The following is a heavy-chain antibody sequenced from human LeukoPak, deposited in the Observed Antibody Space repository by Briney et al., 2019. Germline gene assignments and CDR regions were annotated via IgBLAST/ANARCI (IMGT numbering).Heavy chain of an antibody. J-gene: IGHJ6*02. CDR2: ISYDGSNK. CDR3: ARDSAITIFFTPLMDV. V-gene: IGHV3-30*03. D-gene: IGHD3-9*01. Sequence: PGGSLRLTCAASGFTFSSYGMHWVRQAPGKGPEWVAVISYDGSNKYYADSVKGRFTISRDNSKNTLYLQMNSLRAEDTAVYYCARDSAITIFFTPLMDVWGQGTTVTVSS. CDR1: GFTFSSYG.